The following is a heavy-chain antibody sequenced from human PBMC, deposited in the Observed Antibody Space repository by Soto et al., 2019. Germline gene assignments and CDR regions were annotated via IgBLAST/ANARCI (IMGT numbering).Heavy chain of an antibody. Sequence: LRLSCAASGFTFSSYAMSWVRQAPGKGLEWVSAISGSGGSTYYADSVKGRFTISRDNSKNTLYLQMNSLRAEDTAVYYCASVPPRYDWLLPDNWFDPWGQGTLVTVSS. CDR3: ASVPPRYDWLLPDNWFDP. D-gene: IGHD3-9*01. V-gene: IGHV3-23*01. CDR1: GFTFSSYA. J-gene: IGHJ5*02. CDR2: ISGSGGST.